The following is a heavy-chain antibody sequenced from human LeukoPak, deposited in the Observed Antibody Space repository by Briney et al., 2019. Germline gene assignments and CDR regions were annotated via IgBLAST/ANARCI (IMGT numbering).Heavy chain of an antibody. J-gene: IGHJ4*02. CDR1: DGSFSGFY. D-gene: IGHD2-2*01. CDR3: ARGHSTSGFDI. V-gene: IGHV4-34*01. Sequence: SETLSLTCSVSDGSFSGFYCRWIRQVPGKGLEWLGEIHHSGITNYNPSLRSRLTLSEDTPNTQFSLKLTSVTAADSALYFFARGHSTSGFDIWGRGTQVTVSS. CDR2: IHHSGIT.